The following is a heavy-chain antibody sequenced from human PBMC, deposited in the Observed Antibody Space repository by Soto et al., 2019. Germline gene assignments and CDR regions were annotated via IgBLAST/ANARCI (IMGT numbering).Heavy chain of an antibody. CDR1: GYTFTSYY. CDR2: INPSGGST. Sequence: QVQLVQSGAEVKKPGASVKVSCKASGYTFTSYYMHWVRQAPGQGLEWMGIINPSGGSTSYAQKSQGGVTITRDTSTSTGYMELSSLRSEDTAVYYCAGAAGRGYSYGYSSGMDVWGQGTTVTVSS. V-gene: IGHV1-46*01. J-gene: IGHJ6*02. CDR3: AGAAGRGYSYGYSSGMDV. D-gene: IGHD5-18*01.